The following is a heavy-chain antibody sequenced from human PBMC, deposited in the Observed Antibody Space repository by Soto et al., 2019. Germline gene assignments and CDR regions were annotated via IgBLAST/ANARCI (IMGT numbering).Heavy chain of an antibody. V-gene: IGHV3-21*01. CDR2: ISSSSSYI. CDR1: GFTFSSYS. J-gene: IGHJ4*02. Sequence: GGSLSLSCAASGFTFSSYSMNWVRQAPGKGLEWVSSISSSSSYIYYADSVKGRFTISRDNAKNSLYLQMNSLRAEDTAVYYCARDGVKGTGFWSGYTPLDYWGQGTLVTVSS. D-gene: IGHD3-3*01. CDR3: ARDGVKGTGFWSGYTPLDY.